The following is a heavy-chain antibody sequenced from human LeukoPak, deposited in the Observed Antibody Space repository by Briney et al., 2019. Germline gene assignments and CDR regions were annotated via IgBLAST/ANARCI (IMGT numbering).Heavy chain of an antibody. CDR3: ARDHGGNWFDP. CDR1: GGSVSSGSYY. CDR2: NYYHGRT. Sequence: PSETLSLTCTVSGGSVSSGSYYWSWIRQPPGKGLEWIGYNYYHGRTNYNPSLKSRVTISIATSKNQFSLRLTSVTAADTSVYACARDHGGNWFDPWGQGTLVTVSS. D-gene: IGHD3-10*01. V-gene: IGHV4-61*01. J-gene: IGHJ5*02.